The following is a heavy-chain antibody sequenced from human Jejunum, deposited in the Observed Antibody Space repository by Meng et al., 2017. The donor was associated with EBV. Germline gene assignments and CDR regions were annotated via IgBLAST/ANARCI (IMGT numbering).Heavy chain of an antibody. CDR2: MNHNRDNA. CDR1: GCTVTSYD. V-gene: IGHV1-8*02. D-gene: IGHD6-13*01. J-gene: IGHJ4*02. CDR3: EIGVAAGFDY. Sequence: QVQQVQSGAEVKEPGASVKIACKAAGCTVTSYDIHWVRHATGQGPEWMDCMNHNRDNAGYAQKFQGRVTMTRDTSISTAYMELSSLRSKDTAVYYCEIGVAAGFDYGSQGTLVTVSS.